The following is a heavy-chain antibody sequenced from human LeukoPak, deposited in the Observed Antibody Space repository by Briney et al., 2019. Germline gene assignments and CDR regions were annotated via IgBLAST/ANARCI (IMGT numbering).Heavy chain of an antibody. V-gene: IGHV1-8*01. Sequence: ASVTVSCKASGYTFTSYDINWVRQAPGQGLEWMGWMNPNSGNTGYAQKFQGRVTMTRNTSISTAYMELSSLRSEDTAVYYCAAYHGYSSSWYYFDYWGQGTLVTVSS. CDR3: AAYHGYSSSWYYFDY. J-gene: IGHJ4*02. CDR2: MNPNSGNT. CDR1: GYTFTSYD. D-gene: IGHD6-13*01.